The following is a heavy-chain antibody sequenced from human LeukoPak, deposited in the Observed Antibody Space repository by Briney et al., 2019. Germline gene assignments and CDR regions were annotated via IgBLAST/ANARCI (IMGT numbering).Heavy chain of an antibody. CDR2: INHSGST. J-gene: IGHJ4*02. CDR3: ARTNTAMVN. CDR1: GGSFSGYY. V-gene: IGHV4-34*01. Sequence: SETLSLTCAVYGGSFSGYYWSWIRQPPGKGLEWIGEINHSGSTNYNPSLKSRVTISVDTSKNQFSLKLSSVTAADTAVYYCARTNTAMVNWGQGTLVTVSS. D-gene: IGHD5-18*01.